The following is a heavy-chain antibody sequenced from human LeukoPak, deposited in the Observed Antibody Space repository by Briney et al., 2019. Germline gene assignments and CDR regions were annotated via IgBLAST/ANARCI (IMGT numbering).Heavy chain of an antibody. V-gene: IGHV3-7*01. CDR1: GFTFSSYW. D-gene: IGHD3-16*01. CDR2: IKQDGSEK. J-gene: IGHJ6*02. Sequence: GGSLRLSCAASGFTFSSYWMSWVRQAPGKGLEWVANIKQDGSEKYYVDSVKGRFTISRDNAKNSLYLQMNSLRAEDTAVYYCAREGGGDYYYYGMDVWGQGTTVTVSS. CDR3: AREGGGDYYYYGMDV.